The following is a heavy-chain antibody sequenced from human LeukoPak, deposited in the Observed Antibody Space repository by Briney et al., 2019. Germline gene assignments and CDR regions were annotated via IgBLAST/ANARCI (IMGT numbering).Heavy chain of an antibody. D-gene: IGHD3-10*01. J-gene: IGHJ4*02. Sequence: SETLSLTCAVYGGSFSGYYWSWIRQPPGKGLEWIGEINHSGSTNYNPSLKSRVTISADTSKNQFSLKLSSVTAADTAVYFCARGPRLWFGDRSWFDYWGQGTLATVSS. CDR1: GGSFSGYY. CDR2: INHSGST. V-gene: IGHV4-34*01. CDR3: ARGPRLWFGDRSWFDY.